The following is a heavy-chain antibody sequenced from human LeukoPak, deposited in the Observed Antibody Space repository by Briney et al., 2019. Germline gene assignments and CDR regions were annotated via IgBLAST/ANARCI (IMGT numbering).Heavy chain of an antibody. J-gene: IGHJ4*02. V-gene: IGHV4-59*12. CDR3: ARLRYTGTSQYYFDS. CDR2: MCDSGST. CDR1: GGSISSFC. D-gene: IGHD1-26*01. Sequence: SETLSLTCTVSGGSISSFCWSWIRQPPGKGLVWIGYMCDSGSTNYNPSLKSRVTISVDTSKNQFSLYLSSVTAADTAVYYCARLRYTGTSQYYFDSWGQGFLVTVSS.